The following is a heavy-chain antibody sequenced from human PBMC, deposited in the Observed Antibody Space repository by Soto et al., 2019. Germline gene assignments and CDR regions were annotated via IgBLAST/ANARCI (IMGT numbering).Heavy chain of an antibody. CDR3: ANDPGYSLDY. D-gene: IGHD5-12*01. CDR2: IFYSGTT. Sequence: PSETLSLTCTVSSGANSAYYWSWIRQPPGKGLEWIGYIFYSGTTYYNPSLKSRVTMSVDTSKNQFSLQLNSVTPEDAAVYYCANDPGYSLDYWGQGTQVTVSS. V-gene: IGHV4-59*04. J-gene: IGHJ4*02. CDR1: SGANSAYY.